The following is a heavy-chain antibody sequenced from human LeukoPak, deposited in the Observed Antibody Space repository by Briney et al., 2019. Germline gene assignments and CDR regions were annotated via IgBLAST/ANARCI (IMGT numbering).Heavy chain of an antibody. V-gene: IGHV1-69*06. J-gene: IGHJ5*02. D-gene: IGHD2-15*01. CDR1: GGTFSSYA. CDR2: IIPIFGTA. CDR3: ARNRIRGYCSGGSCLPRLNWFDP. Sequence: VASVKVSCKASGGTFSSYAISWVRQAPGQGLEWMGGIIPIFGTANYAQKFQGRVAITADKSTSTAYMELSSLRSDDTAVYYCARNRIRGYCSGGSCLPRLNWFDPWGQGTLVTVSS.